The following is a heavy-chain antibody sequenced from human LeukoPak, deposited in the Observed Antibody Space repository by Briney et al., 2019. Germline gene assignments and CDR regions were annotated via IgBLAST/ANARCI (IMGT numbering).Heavy chain of an antibody. CDR2: IKTKSEGGTT. D-gene: IGHD3-10*01. J-gene: IGHJ6*03. Sequence: GGSLRLSCTASGFTFSNAGMNWVRQAPGKGLEWVGRIKTKSEGGTTDYAAPAKGRFTISRGDSKNALFLQMDGLKSDDTAMHYCTTEFKELGSFFYFYYMDVWGTGTTVTISS. CDR1: GFTFSNAG. CDR3: TTEFKELGSFFYFYYMDV. V-gene: IGHV3-15*01.